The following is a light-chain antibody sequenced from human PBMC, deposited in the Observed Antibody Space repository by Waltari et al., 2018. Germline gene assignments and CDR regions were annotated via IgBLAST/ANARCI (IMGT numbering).Light chain of an antibody. V-gene: IGLV1-47*01. CDR2: RNN. CDR1: SSNIESNS. CDR3: ATWDDSLSGPV. J-gene: IGLJ3*02. Sequence: QSVLTQPPSASGTPGQRVPTPCSGGSSNIESNSVFWYQHLPEAAPKLLMYRNNQRPSGVPDRFSGAKSGSSATLAISGLRSEDEADYYCATWDDSLSGPVFGGGTKLTVL.